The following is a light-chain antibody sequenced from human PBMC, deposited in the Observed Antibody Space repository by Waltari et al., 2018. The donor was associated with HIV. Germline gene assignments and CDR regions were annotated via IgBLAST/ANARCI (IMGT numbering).Light chain of an antibody. CDR1: SSDVGSYNL. V-gene: IGLV2-23*02. CDR3: CSYARSGIP. CDR2: EVS. Sequence: PGQSITISCTGTSSDVGSYNLVSWYQYHPGKAPKLIIYEVSKRPSGVSNRFSGSKSGNTASLTVSGLQAEDEAHYYCCSYARSGIPFGGGTKLTVL. J-gene: IGLJ2*01.